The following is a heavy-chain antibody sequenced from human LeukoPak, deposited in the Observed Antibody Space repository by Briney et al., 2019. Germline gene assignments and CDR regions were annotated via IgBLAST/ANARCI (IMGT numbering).Heavy chain of an antibody. D-gene: IGHD3-3*01. CDR2: IYYSGNT. CDR3: ARVGVPGSFDY. Sequence: SETLSLTCTVSGGSISSYYWSWIRQPPGKGLEWIGYIYYSGNTNYNPSLKSRVTLSIDTSKNQFSLNLSSMTAADTAVYYCARVGVPGSFDYWGQGTLVTVPS. V-gene: IGHV4-59*01. J-gene: IGHJ4*02. CDR1: GGSISSYY.